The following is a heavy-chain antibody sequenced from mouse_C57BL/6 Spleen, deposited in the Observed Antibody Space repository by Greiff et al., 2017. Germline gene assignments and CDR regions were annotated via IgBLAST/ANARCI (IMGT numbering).Heavy chain of an antibody. Sequence: QVQLQQPGAELVKPGASVKLSCKASGYTFTSYWITWVKQRPGQGLEWIGDIYPGSGSTNYNEKFKSKATLTVDTSSSTAYMQLSSLPSEDSAVDDCATGGGVVGRRYFDDWGKGTTVTVSS. CDR3: ATGGGVVGRRYFDD. J-gene: IGHJ1*03. V-gene: IGHV1-55*01. CDR1: GYTFTSYW. D-gene: IGHD1-1*01. CDR2: IYPGSGST.